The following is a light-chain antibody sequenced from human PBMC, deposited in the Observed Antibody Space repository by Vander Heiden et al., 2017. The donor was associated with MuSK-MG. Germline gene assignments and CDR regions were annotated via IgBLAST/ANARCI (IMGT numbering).Light chain of an antibody. CDR2: GTN. CDR1: YSNIGIGHD. J-gene: IGLJ2*01. V-gene: IGLV1-40*01. CDR3: QSFDTSLSVV. Sequence: QSVLTQPPSVSGAPGQRVTISCTGSYSNIGIGHDVHWYQQVPGTVPKLLIYGTNNRPSGVPDRFSGSKSGTSASLAIAGLQADDEADYYCQSFDTSLSVVFGGGTKLTVL.